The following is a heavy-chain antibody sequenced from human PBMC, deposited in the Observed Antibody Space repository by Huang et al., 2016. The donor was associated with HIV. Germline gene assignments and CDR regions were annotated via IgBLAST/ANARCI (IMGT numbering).Heavy chain of an antibody. CDR1: GFSFSDSG. V-gene: IGHV3-30*18. Sequence: QVQLVESGGGVVEPGRSLRVSCAASGFSFSDSGMHGVRQAPGKGLEWVAVISYDGRNKCYADSVKGRFTISRDNSKNTVYLQMNSLRAGDTAVYYCAKDRRAYYYGSGIEYWGQGARVTVSS. D-gene: IGHD3-10*01. J-gene: IGHJ4*02. CDR2: ISYDGRNK. CDR3: AKDRRAYYYGSGIEY.